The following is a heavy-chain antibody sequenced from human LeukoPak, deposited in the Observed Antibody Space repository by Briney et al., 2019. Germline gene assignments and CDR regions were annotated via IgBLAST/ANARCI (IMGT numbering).Heavy chain of an antibody. Sequence: GGSLRLSCAASGFTFGNAWMSWVRQAPGKGLEWVSTITSSGGNTYYAQTVKGRFTISRDNSKSTMPLQMSSLRVEDTAVYYCVKSRESSIWCSLGDYWGQGTVVTVSS. CDR2: ITSSGGNT. CDR1: GFTFGNAW. D-gene: IGHD3-3*02. J-gene: IGHJ4*02. CDR3: VKSRESSIWCSLGDY. V-gene: IGHV3-23*01.